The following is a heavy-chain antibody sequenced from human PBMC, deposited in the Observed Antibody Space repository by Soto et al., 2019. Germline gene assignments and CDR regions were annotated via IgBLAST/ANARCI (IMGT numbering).Heavy chain of an antibody. CDR3: ARHLGEGYFDY. Sequence: SVTMCLTSTVAGGYISSSGDFWGWVRQPPGKGLEWIGSIYYSGSTYYNPSLKSRVTISVDTSKNHFSLKLSSVTAADTAVYYCARHLGEGYFDYWGQGTLVTVSS. CDR1: GGYISSSGDF. V-gene: IGHV4-39*01. CDR2: IYYSGST. J-gene: IGHJ4*02.